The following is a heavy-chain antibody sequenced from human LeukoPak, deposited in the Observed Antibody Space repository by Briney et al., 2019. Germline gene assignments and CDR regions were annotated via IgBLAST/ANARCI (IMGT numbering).Heavy chain of an antibody. D-gene: IGHD6-6*01. Sequence: GGSLRLSCAASGFTFSDYYMSWVRQAPGKGLEWVSAISGSGGSTYYADSVKGRFTISRDNSKNTLYLQMNSLRAEDTAVYYCVTGSAPYYFDYWGQGTLVTVSS. J-gene: IGHJ4*02. CDR1: GFTFSDYY. CDR2: ISGSGGST. CDR3: VTGSAPYYFDY. V-gene: IGHV3-23*01.